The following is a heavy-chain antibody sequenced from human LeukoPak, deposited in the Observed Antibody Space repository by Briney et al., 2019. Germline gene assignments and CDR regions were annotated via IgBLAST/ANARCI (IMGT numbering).Heavy chain of an antibody. D-gene: IGHD5-18*01. V-gene: IGHV3-23*01. CDR2: ISGGGGST. Sequence: PGGSLRLSCAASGFTFSSYAMSWVRQAPGKGLEWVSAISGGGGSTYYADSVKGRFTISRDNSKNTLYLQMNSLRAEDTAVYYCAKTDVDTAMVWYYYYYYMDVWGKGTTVTVSS. J-gene: IGHJ6*03. CDR1: GFTFSSYA. CDR3: AKTDVDTAMVWYYYYYYMDV.